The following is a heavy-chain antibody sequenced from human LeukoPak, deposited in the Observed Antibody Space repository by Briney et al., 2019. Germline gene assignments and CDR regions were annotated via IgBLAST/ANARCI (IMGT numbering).Heavy chain of an antibody. D-gene: IGHD3-10*01. CDR2: IRYDGSNK. Sequence: GGSLRLSCAASGFTFSSYGMHWVRQAPGKGLEWVAFIRYDGSNKYYADSVKGRFTISRDNSKSTLYLQMNSLRAEDTAVYYCARSNTTMVRGPPLELDPWGQGTLVTVSS. V-gene: IGHV3-30*02. CDR3: ARSNTTMVRGPPLELDP. J-gene: IGHJ5*02. CDR1: GFTFSSYG.